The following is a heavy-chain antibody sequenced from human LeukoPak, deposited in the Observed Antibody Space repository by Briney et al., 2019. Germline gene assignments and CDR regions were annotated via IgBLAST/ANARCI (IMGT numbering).Heavy chain of an antibody. Sequence: SETLSLTCTVSGGSISSYCWGWIRQPPGKGLEWIGSIYHSGSTYYNPSLKSRVTISVDTSKNQFSLKLSSVTAADTAVYYCARLAARGYYWGQGTLVTVSS. CDR2: IYHSGST. CDR1: GGSISSYC. D-gene: IGHD6-6*01. CDR3: ARLAARGYY. V-gene: IGHV4-39*07. J-gene: IGHJ4*02.